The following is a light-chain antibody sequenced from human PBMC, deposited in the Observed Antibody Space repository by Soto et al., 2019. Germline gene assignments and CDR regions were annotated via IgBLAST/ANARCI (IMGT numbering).Light chain of an antibody. CDR1: QSVGRN. CDR2: GTS. J-gene: IGKJ2*01. Sequence: EIVMTQSPVALSVSPGESAALSCRASQSVGRNFAWYQQRPGQAPRVLIYGTSTRATGVPARFSVSGSGTDFTLIISSLQAEDFAVYYCHHYNEWPYTFGQGTMLEIK. V-gene: IGKV3-15*01. CDR3: HHYNEWPYT.